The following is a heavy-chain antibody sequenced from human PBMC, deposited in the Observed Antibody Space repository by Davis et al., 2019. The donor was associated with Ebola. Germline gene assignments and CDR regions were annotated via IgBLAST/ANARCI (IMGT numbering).Heavy chain of an antibody. Sequence: GESLKISCAASGFTFSSYGMHWVRQAPGKGLEWVAVISYDGSNKYYADSVKGRFTISRDNSKNTLYLQMNSLRAEDTAVYYCARVSPVVKGAFDIWGQGTMVTVSS. CDR2: ISYDGSNK. J-gene: IGHJ3*02. CDR1: GFTFSSYG. CDR3: ARVSPVVKGAFDI. D-gene: IGHD1-14*01. V-gene: IGHV3-30*03.